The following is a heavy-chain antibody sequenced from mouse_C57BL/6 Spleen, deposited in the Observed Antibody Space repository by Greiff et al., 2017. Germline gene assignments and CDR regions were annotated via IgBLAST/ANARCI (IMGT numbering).Heavy chain of an antibody. J-gene: IGHJ4*01. CDR2: IYPGSGST. Sequence: VQLQQPGAELVKPGASVKMSCKASGYTFTSYWINWVKQRPGQGLEWIGDIYPGSGSTNYNEKFKSKATLTVDTSSSTAYMHLSSLTSADSAVYYCARDPITTGAMDYWGQGTSVTVSS. CDR3: ARDPITTGAMDY. CDR1: GYTFTSYW. V-gene: IGHV1-55*01. D-gene: IGHD1-1*01.